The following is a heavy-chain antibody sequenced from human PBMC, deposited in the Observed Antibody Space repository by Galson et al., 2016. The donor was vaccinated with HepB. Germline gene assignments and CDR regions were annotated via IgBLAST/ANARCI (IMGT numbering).Heavy chain of an antibody. D-gene: IGHD1-1*01. CDR1: GFTFSNYA. V-gene: IGHV3-23*01. CDR3: AKGRGTSGMFCVYSYYMDV. J-gene: IGHJ6*03. CDR2: MSGGGTST. Sequence: SLRLSCAASGFTFSNYAMNWVRQAPGKGLEWVSSMSGGGTSTYYADSVKGRFTISRDNSESTLYLQMTSLRAKDTAVYYCAKGRGTSGMFCVYSYYMDVWGKGTTVTVSS.